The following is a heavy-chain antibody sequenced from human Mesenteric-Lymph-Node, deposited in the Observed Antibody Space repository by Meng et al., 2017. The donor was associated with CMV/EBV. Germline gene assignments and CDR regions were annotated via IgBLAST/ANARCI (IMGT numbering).Heavy chain of an antibody. CDR3: ATDGTYSDTLTGYYDFFDH. CDR2: INPNTGNP. V-gene: IGHV7-4-1*02. J-gene: IGHJ4*02. CDR1: FSNSG. Sequence: FSNSGINWVRQAPGQGLEWMGWINPNTGNPIYAQGFTGRYVFSLDTSVSTAYLQISSLKAEDTAVYYCATDGTYSDTLTGYYDFFDHWGQGTLVTVSS. D-gene: IGHD3-9*01.